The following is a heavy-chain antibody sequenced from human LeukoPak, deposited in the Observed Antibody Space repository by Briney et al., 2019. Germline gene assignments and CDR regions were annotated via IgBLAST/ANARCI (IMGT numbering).Heavy chain of an antibody. CDR2: VSGYSGNS. J-gene: IGHJ4*02. V-gene: IGHV1-18*01. Sequence: GASVKVSCKASGYTFTSDVISWVRQAPGQGLEWMGWVSGYSGNSKYAQKVHDRVTMTTDTSTSTAYTELRSLRSDDTAVYYCARDVDSTMVLFDYWGQGTLVTVSS. CDR1: GYTFTSDV. CDR3: ARDVDSTMVLFDY. D-gene: IGHD5-18*01.